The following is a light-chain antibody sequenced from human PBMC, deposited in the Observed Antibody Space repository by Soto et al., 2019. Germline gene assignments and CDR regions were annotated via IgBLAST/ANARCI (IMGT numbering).Light chain of an antibody. Sequence: DIQMTQSPTSLSASVGDRVTITCRASQCIRNFVAWYQQKPGKAPKLLIYAASTLKSGVPSRFSGSGSGTDFTLTINSLQPEDVATYSCQKYSSVPVFGPGTKVEIK. J-gene: IGKJ3*01. CDR1: QCIRNF. V-gene: IGKV1-27*01. CDR2: AAS. CDR3: QKYSSVPV.